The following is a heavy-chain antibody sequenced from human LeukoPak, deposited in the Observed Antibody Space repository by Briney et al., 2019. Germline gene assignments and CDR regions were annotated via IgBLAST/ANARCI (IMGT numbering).Heavy chain of an antibody. D-gene: IGHD3-10*01. CDR2: FYNSGRT. Sequence: SETLSLTCTVSGGSISSDLYYWNWIRQPAGKGLEWIGRFYNSGRTNFNPSLKSRVTISADTSKNQFSLKLRSVTAADTAVYYCASGDLKSDWFDPWGQGTLVIVST. CDR1: GGSISSDLYY. V-gene: IGHV4-61*02. J-gene: IGHJ5*02. CDR3: ASGDLKSDWFDP.